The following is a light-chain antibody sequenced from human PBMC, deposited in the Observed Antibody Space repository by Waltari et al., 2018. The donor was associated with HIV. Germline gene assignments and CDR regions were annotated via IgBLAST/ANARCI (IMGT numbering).Light chain of an antibody. CDR2: RNN. CDR1: SSYIGSNF. J-gene: IGLJ2*01. V-gene: IGLV1-47*01. CDR3: AAWDGSLSVVI. Sequence: QSVLTQPPSASGTPGQSVTISCSGSSSYIGSNFLYWYQHIPGTDPKLLIYRNNQRPSGVPDRFSGSKSGTSASLAISGLRSEDEADYYCAAWDGSLSVVIFGGGTKLTVL.